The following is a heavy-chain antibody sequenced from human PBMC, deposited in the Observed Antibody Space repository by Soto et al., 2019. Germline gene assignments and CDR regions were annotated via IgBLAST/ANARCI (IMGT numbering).Heavy chain of an antibody. D-gene: IGHD3-10*01. CDR3: ASSAGQPGDFFCYNGMDV. Sequence: SETLSLTCTVSGGSINSAGHSWGWVRQSPGKGLEWIGYSYHSGSSYYNPSLQSRVTVSVDRSKAQFYLRLNSVAAADTAVYYCASSAGQPGDFFCYNGMDVWGQGTTVTVSS. J-gene: IGHJ6*02. V-gene: IGHV4-30-2*06. CDR1: GGSINSAGHS. CDR2: SYHSGSS.